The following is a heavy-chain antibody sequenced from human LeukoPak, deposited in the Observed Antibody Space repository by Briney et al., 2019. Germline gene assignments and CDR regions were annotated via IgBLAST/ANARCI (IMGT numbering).Heavy chain of an antibody. J-gene: IGHJ4*02. V-gene: IGHV1-2*02. CDR3: GTLLSNGPFDF. Sequence: ASVKVSCKASGYTFTGYYMHWVRQAPGQGLEWMGWIYPNSGATKYAQKFQGRVTMTRDTSISTAYMELSGLRSDDTAVYYCGTLLSNGPFDFWGQGSLVTVSS. CDR2: IYPNSGAT. CDR1: GYTFTGYY.